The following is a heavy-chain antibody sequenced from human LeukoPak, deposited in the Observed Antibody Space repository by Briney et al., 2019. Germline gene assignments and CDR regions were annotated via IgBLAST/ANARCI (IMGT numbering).Heavy chain of an antibody. CDR1: GFTFSSYG. V-gene: IGHV3-30*03. Sequence: GGSLRLSCAASGFTFSSYGMHWVRQAPGKGLEWAAVISYDGSNKYYADSVKGRFTISRDNAQNSLYLQMNSLRAEDTAVYYCARDSSNDYNFWSGYYTNYMDVWGKGTTVTVSS. J-gene: IGHJ6*03. CDR2: ISYDGSNK. D-gene: IGHD3-3*01. CDR3: ARDSSNDYNFWSGYYTNYMDV.